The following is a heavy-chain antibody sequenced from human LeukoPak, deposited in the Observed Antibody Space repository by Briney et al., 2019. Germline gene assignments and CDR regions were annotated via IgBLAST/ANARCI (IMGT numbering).Heavy chain of an antibody. Sequence: SETLSLTCAVYGGSFSGYYWGWIRQPPGKGLEWIGSIYYNWSTYYNPSIKSRVTISVDTSKNQFSLKLSSVTAADTAVYYCARSTPGYCSSTSCLNWFDPWGQGTLVTVSS. CDR1: GGSFSGYY. CDR2: IYYNWST. CDR3: ARSTPGYCSSTSCLNWFDP. V-gene: IGHV4-39*01. D-gene: IGHD2-2*01. J-gene: IGHJ5*02.